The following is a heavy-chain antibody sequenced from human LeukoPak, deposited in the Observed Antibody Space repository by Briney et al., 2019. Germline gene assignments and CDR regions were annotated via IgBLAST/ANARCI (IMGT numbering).Heavy chain of an antibody. D-gene: IGHD1-26*01. CDR1: GYTFTSYY. Sequence: SVKVSCKASGYTFTSYYMHWVRQAPGQGLEWMGGIIPIFGTANYAQKFQGRVTITTDESTSTAYMELSSLKSEDTAVYYCAREEIVGATYDAFDIWGQGTMVTVSS. CDR2: IIPIFGTA. V-gene: IGHV1-69*05. CDR3: AREEIVGATYDAFDI. J-gene: IGHJ3*02.